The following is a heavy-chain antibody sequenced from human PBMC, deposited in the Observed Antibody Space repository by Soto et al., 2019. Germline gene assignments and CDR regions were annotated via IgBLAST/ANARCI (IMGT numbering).Heavy chain of an antibody. V-gene: IGHV1-69*13. CDR2: IIPIFGTT. D-gene: IGHD3-22*01. J-gene: IGHJ4*02. CDR1: GGTFSSYA. Sequence: ASVKVSCKASGGTFSSYAISWVRQAPGQGLEWMGGIIPIFGTTNYAQKFQGRVTITADESTSTAYMELSSLRSEDTAVYYCASSTSDYDDSSGYIVPDYYWGQGTLVPVAS. CDR3: ASSTSDYDDSSGYIVPDYY.